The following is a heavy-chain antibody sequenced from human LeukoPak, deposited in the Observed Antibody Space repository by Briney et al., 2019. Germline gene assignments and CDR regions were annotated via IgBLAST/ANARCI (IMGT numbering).Heavy chain of an antibody. J-gene: IGHJ4*02. CDR1: GDSITSSNYY. V-gene: IGHV4-39*02. CDR3: ARVGADGSGFLFDY. Sequence: ETMSLTCTLSGDSITSSNYYWGWIRQTPGKGLEWIGNIYYTGSTYYNPSLKSRVTISVDTSKNHFSLKLNSVTAADTAVYYCARVGADGSGFLFDYWGQGTHVIVSS. D-gene: IGHD3-10*01. CDR2: IYYTGST.